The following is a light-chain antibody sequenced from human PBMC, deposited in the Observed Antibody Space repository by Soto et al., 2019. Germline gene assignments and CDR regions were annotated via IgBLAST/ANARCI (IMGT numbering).Light chain of an antibody. J-gene: IGKJ5*01. CDR2: DAS. Sequence: EIVLTQSPGTLSFSPWERATLSSRASQSVSSSYLAWYQQKPGQAPRLLIYDASNRATGIPARFSGSGSGTDFTLTISSLEPEDFAVYYCQQRSNWPTFGQGTRLEIK. CDR1: QSVSSSY. CDR3: QQRSNWPT. V-gene: IGKV3D-20*02.